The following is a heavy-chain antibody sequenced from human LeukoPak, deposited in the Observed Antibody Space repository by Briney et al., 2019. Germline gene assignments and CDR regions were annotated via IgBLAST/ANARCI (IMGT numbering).Heavy chain of an antibody. V-gene: IGHV1-69*06. CDR3: AGAGDNDFWSGSDGGDNWFDP. J-gene: IGHJ5*02. CDR1: GGTFSSYA. Sequence: ASVKVSCKASGGTFSSYAISWVRQAPGQGLEWMGGIIPIFGTANYAQTFQGRVTITADKSTSTAFMELSSLRSEGTAVYYCAGAGDNDFWSGSDGGDNWFDPWGQGTLVTVSS. CDR2: IIPIFGTA. D-gene: IGHD3-3*01.